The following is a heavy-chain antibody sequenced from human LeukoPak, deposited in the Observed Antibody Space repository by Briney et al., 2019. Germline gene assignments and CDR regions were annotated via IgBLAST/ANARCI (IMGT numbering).Heavy chain of an antibody. CDR2: IYSGGST. CDR3: ARDTPLSGLDM. D-gene: IGHD1-26*01. J-gene: IGHJ3*02. CDR1: GLTVSNNY. Sequence: GGSLRLSCAASGLTVSNNYMSWVRQAPGKGLEWVSVIYSGGSTYYADSVKGRFTISRDNSKNTLYLQMNSLRAEDTAVYYCARDTPLSGLDMWGQGTMVIVSS. V-gene: IGHV3-53*01.